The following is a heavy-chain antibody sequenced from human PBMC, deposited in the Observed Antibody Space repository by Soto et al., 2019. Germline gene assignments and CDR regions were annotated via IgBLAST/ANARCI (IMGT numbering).Heavy chain of an antibody. Sequence: PGGSLRLSCAASGFTFSSYSMNWVRQAPGKGLEWVSPISSSSSYIYYADSVKGRFTISRDNAKNSLYLQMNSLRAEDTAVYYCARKGTYYYDSSGQNFDYWGQGTLVTVSS. D-gene: IGHD3-22*01. CDR2: ISSSSSYI. CDR3: ARKGTYYYDSSGQNFDY. J-gene: IGHJ4*02. V-gene: IGHV3-21*01. CDR1: GFTFSSYS.